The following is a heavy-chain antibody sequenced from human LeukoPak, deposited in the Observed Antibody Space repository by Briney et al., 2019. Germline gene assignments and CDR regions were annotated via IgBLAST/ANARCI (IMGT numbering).Heavy chain of an antibody. J-gene: IGHJ6*03. CDR2: IIPIFGTA. CDR1: GGTFSSYA. D-gene: IGHD6-6*01. V-gene: IGHV1-69*13. Sequence: SVKVSCKASGGTFSSYAISWVRQAPGQGLEWMGGIIPIFGTANYAQKFQGRVTITADESTSTAYMELSSLRSEDTAVYYCARGGSPYSSSLPSYYYYYYMDVWGKGTTVTVSS. CDR3: ARGGSPYSSSLPSYYYYYYMDV.